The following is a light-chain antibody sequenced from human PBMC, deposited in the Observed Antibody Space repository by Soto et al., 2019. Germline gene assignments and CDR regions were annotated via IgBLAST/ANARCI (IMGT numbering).Light chain of an antibody. J-gene: IGKJ5*01. Sequence: DIVLTQSPGTLSVSSGESATLSCRASQSVTSNYVAWYQQKPGLPPRLLIFGASNRATGIPHRFSGSGSERAFTLAVSGLEPADFGVYYCQQYVTSPSITFGQGTRLEIK. V-gene: IGKV3-20*01. CDR3: QQYVTSPSIT. CDR2: GAS. CDR1: QSVTSNY.